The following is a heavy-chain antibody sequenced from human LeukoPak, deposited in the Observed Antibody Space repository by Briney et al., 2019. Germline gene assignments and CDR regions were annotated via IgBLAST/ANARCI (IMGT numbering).Heavy chain of an antibody. D-gene: IGHD6-13*01. Sequence: GGSLRLSCSASGFFFSIYEMNWVRQAPGKGLEWISYINSSGNSMYYADSVKGRFTISRDNVKNSLYLQMNSLRGDDTAVYYCARERAAVQESWGQGTLVTVSS. CDR3: ARERAAVQES. CDR1: GFFFSIYE. CDR2: INSSGNSM. V-gene: IGHV3-48*03. J-gene: IGHJ4*02.